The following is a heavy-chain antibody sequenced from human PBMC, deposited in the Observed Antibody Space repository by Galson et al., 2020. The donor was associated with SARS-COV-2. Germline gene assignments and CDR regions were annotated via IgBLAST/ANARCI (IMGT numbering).Heavy chain of an antibody. CDR1: GFTFSSYD. Sequence: GESLKISCAASGFTFSSYDMHWVRQVTGKGLEWVSAVGTAGDTYYLGSVKGRFTISREDAKNSLYLQMNSLRAGDTAVYFCARLCSGVSCYSDYGMDVWGQGTTVTVSS. CDR2: VGTAGDT. D-gene: IGHD2-15*01. J-gene: IGHJ6*02. CDR3: ARLCSGVSCYSDYGMDV. V-gene: IGHV3-13*04.